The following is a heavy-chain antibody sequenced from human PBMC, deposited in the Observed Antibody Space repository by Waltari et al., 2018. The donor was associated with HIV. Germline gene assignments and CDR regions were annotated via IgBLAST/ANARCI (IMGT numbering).Heavy chain of an antibody. CDR1: GFTFSNFA. J-gene: IGHJ4*02. V-gene: IGHV3-33*01. D-gene: IGHD3-22*01. Sequence: QVQLVESGGGVVQPGRSLRLSCAASGFTFSNFAMHWVRQAPGKGLEWVAVIWYDGDNKYYADSVKGRFTISRDNSKNTLYLQMNSLRVEDTAVYYCARGGYYYDISGHYHYWGQGTLVTVSS. CDR2: IWYDGDNK. CDR3: ARGGYYYDISGHYHY.